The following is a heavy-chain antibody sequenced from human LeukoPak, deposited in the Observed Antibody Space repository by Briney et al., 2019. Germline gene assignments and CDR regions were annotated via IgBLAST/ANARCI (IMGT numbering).Heavy chain of an antibody. V-gene: IGHV1-46*01. Sequence: SVKVSCKASGYTFTSYYMHWVRQAPGQGLEWMGTINPSGGSTSYAQKFQGRVTMTRDMSTSTVYMELSSLRSEDTAVYYCAREPYGGQGVCDYWGQGTLVTVSS. CDR1: GYTFTSYY. CDR2: INPSGGST. CDR3: AREPYGGQGVCDY. J-gene: IGHJ4*02. D-gene: IGHD4-23*01.